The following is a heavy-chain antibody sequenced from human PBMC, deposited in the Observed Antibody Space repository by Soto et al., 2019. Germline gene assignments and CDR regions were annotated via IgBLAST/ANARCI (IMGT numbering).Heavy chain of an antibody. CDR1: GGSFSGYY. CDR2: INHSGST. D-gene: IGHD3-3*01. Sequence: PSETLSLTCAVYGGSFSGYYWSWIRQPPGKGLEWIGEINHSGSTNYNPSLKSRVTISVDTSKNQFSLKLSSVTAADTAVYYCARASPQIRVLTSYYYMDVWGKGTTVTVSS. V-gene: IGHV4-34*01. J-gene: IGHJ6*03. CDR3: ARASPQIRVLTSYYYMDV.